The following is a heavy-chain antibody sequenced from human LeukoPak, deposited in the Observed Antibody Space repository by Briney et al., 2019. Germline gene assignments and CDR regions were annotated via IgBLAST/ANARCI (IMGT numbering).Heavy chain of an antibody. V-gene: IGHV3-23*01. D-gene: IGHD4-23*01. CDR1: GFTFSSYA. Sequence: GGSLRLSCEASGFTFSSYAMSWVRQAQGKGLEWVSAISDSGVTTYYADSVKGRFTISRDNSKNTLYLQMNSLRAEDTAVYYCAKEKTTVRTPGIDYWGQGTLVTVSS. CDR2: ISDSGVTT. J-gene: IGHJ4*02. CDR3: AKEKTTVRTPGIDY.